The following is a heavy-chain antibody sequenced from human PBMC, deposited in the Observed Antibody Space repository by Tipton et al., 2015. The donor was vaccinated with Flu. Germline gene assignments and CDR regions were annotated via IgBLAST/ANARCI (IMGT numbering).Heavy chain of an antibody. Sequence: LRLSCATSGFTFSSYWMHWVRQAPGKGLEWISRLSGDGNTATYADSVKGRFFISRHNANNTLFLHMNRLRAEDTAVYYCARAGSNYGPPRDYWGQGTLVTVSS. CDR3: ARAGSNYGPPRDY. D-gene: IGHD1-26*01. CDR1: GFTFSSYW. V-gene: IGHV3-74*01. J-gene: IGHJ4*02. CDR2: LSGDGNTA.